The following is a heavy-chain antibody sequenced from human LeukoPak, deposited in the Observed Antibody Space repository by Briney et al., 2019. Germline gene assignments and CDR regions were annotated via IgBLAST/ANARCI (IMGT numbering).Heavy chain of an antibody. CDR1: GFTFSNYA. CDR3: AKALGTMVRGSFFDY. V-gene: IGHV3-23*01. Sequence: PGGSLRLSCAASGFTFSNYAMSWVRQAPGKGLEWVSAIRGSGDSAYYPDSLKGRFTISRDNSENTLYLQMNSLRAEDTAVYYCAKALGTMVRGSFFDYWGQGTLVTVSS. D-gene: IGHD3-10*01. J-gene: IGHJ4*02. CDR2: IRGSGDSA.